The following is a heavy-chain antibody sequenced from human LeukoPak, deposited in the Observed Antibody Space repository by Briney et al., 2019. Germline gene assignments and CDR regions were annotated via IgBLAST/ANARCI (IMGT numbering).Heavy chain of an antibody. CDR2: ISGGGGST. J-gene: IGHJ5*02. CDR3: AKDLGPSGAAWFDP. V-gene: IGHV3-43*02. CDR1: GFTFDDYA. Sequence: GGSLRLSCAASGFTFDDYAMHSVRQAPGKGLEWVSLISGGGGSTYYAESVKGRFTISRDNNKNSLYLQLNSLRTEDTAFYYCAKDLGPSGAAWFDPWGQGTLVTVSS. D-gene: IGHD2-15*01.